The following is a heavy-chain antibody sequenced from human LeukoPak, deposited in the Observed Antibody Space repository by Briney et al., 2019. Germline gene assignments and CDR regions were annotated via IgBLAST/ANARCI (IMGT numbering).Heavy chain of an antibody. J-gene: IGHJ4*02. D-gene: IGHD5-18*01. CDR3: ARRKGGGYSYGHFDY. CDR2: IYYSGST. Sequence: SETLSLTCTVSGGSISSYYWSWIRQPPGKGLEWIGYIYYSGSTNYNPSLKSRVTISVDTSKNQFSPKLSSVTAADTAVYYCARRKGGGYSYGHFDYWGQGTLVTVSS. V-gene: IGHV4-59*08. CDR1: GGSISSYY.